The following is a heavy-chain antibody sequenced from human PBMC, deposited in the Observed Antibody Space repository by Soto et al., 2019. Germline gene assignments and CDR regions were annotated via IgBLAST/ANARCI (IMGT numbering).Heavy chain of an antibody. D-gene: IGHD5-18*01. J-gene: IGHJ4*02. CDR1: GGSISSSSYY. Sequence: SETLSLTCTVSGGSISSSSYYWGWIRQPPGQGLECIGSISYSGSTYYNPSLKSRVTISVDPSKTQFSLKLSSVTAADTVVYYCARDQSPGGSSYGYYFDYWGQGTLVTVSS. CDR3: ARDQSPGGSSYGYYFDY. V-gene: IGHV4-39*07. CDR2: ISYSGST.